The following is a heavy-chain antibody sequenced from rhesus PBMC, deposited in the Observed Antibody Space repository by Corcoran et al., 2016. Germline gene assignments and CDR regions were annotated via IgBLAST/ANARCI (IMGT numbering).Heavy chain of an antibody. CDR1: GGSISSSY. J-gene: IGHJ1*01. Sequence: QVQLQESGPGLVKPSETLSVTCAVSGGSISSSYWSWIRQAPGKGLEWIGYIYGSATIPHNNPSPKSRVTLSGDTPKNQFTRKLSCVTAAVTAVYYGARRLEGYFEFWGQGALVTVSS. CDR3: ARRLEGYFEF. V-gene: IGHV4-169*01. CDR2: IYGSATIP. D-gene: IGHD3-3*01.